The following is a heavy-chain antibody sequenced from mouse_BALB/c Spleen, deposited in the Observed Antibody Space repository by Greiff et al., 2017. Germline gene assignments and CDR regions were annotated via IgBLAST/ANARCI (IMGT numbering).Heavy chain of an antibody. CDR2: INPNNGGT. Sequence: EVKVVESGPELVKPGASVKIPCKASGYTFTDYNMDWVKQSHGKSLEWIGDINPNNGGTIYNQKFKGKATLTVDKSSSTAYMELRSLTSEDTAVYYCARTGYGSSYGYAMDYWGQGTSVTVSS. CDR3: ARTGYGSSYGYAMDY. V-gene: IGHV1-18*01. J-gene: IGHJ4*01. D-gene: IGHD1-1*01. CDR1: GYTFTDYN.